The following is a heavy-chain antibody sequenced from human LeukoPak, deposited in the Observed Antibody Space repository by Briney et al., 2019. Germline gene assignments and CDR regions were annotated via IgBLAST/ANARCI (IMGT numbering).Heavy chain of an antibody. CDR3: AKRYSVDWYYFDY. CDR1: GFTFSSYG. J-gene: IGHJ4*02. CDR2: ISSDGSNK. V-gene: IGHV3-30*18. Sequence: GGSLRLSCAASGFTFSSYGMHWVRQAPGKGLEWVSVISSDGSNKYYADSVKGRFTISRDNSKNTLYLQMNSLRADDAAVYYCAKRYSVDWYYFDYWGQGTLVTVSS. D-gene: IGHD1-26*01.